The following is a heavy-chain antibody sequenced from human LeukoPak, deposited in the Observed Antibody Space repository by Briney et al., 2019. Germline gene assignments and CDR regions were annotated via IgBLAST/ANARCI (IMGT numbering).Heavy chain of an antibody. Sequence: GRSLRLSCAASGFTFTNYALHWVRQAPGKGLEWVAVISYDGTNKYYADSVKGRFTISRDNSKNTLSLQMNSLRAEDTALYYCARGFVLGAAKNYFDYWGQGALVTVSS. CDR2: ISYDGTNK. D-gene: IGHD2-21*02. CDR3: ARGFVLGAAKNYFDY. CDR1: GFTFTNYA. J-gene: IGHJ4*02. V-gene: IGHV3-30-3*01.